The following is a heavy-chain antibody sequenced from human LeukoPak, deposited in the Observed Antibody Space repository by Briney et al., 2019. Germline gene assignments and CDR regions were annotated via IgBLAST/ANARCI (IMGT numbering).Heavy chain of an antibody. J-gene: IGHJ4*02. V-gene: IGHV4-34*01. CDR1: GASFTGYY. D-gene: IGHD6-6*01. CDR2: MDQRGSM. CDR3: ARRVGSSDCFDY. Sequence: SETLSLTCDVYGASFTGYYWSWIRQSPGKGLEWIGEMDQRGSMNYNPSLKSRVTISVDTSKNQFSLNLYSVTAADTAVYYCARRVGSSDCFDYWGQGTLVTVSS.